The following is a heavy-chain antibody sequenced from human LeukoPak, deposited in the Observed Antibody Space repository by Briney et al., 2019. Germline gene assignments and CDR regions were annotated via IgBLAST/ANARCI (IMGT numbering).Heavy chain of an antibody. CDR3: AKGDYGDYVASNFDY. CDR1: GFTFSSYA. V-gene: IGHV3-23*01. Sequence: GGSLRLSCAASGFTFSSYAMSWVRQAPGKGLEWVSAISGSGGSTYYADSVKGRFTISRDNSKNTLYLQMNSLRAEDTAVYYCAKGDYGDYVASNFDYWGQGTLVTVSS. CDR2: ISGSGGST. D-gene: IGHD4-17*01. J-gene: IGHJ4*02.